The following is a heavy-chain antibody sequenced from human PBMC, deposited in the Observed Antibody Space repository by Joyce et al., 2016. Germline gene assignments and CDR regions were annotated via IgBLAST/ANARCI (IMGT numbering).Heavy chain of an antibody. CDR1: GYTFTSYG. CDR3: ARQFYDSVWGSYRYLDY. V-gene: IGHV1-18*01. CDR2: IIAYNGNT. Sequence: QVQLVQSGAEVKKPGASVKVSCKASGYTFTSYGISWVRQAPGQGLEWMGWIIAYNGNTNAEQNLQGRATMTTETSTSTAYMELRSLRSDDTAVYYCARQFYDSVWGSYRYLDYWGQGTLVTVSS. D-gene: IGHD3-16*02. J-gene: IGHJ4*02.